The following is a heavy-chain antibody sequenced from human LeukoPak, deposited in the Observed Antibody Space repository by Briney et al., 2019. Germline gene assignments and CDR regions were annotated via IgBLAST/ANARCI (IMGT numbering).Heavy chain of an antibody. CDR1: GFTFSIHW. CDR2: IKPDGNDK. CDR3: ARNWGYFDY. Sequence: GASLRLSCVASGFTFSIHWMTWVRQAPGKGLEWVATIKPDGNDKFFVDSVKGRFTISRDNSKNTLYLQMNSLRAEDTAVYYCARNWGYFDYWGQGTLVTVSS. D-gene: IGHD3-16*01. J-gene: IGHJ4*02. V-gene: IGHV3-7*03.